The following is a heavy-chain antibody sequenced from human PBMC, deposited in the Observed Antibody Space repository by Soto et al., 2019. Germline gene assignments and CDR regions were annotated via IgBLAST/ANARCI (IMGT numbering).Heavy chain of an antibody. Sequence: ASVKVSCKASGYTFTSYGISWVRQAPGQGLEWMGRISAYNGNTNYAQKLQGRVTMTTDTSTSTAYMELRSLRSDDTAVYYCARDLLSGNTAMVIDFNWFDPWGQGTLVTVSS. CDR1: GYTFTSYG. D-gene: IGHD5-18*01. J-gene: IGHJ5*02. CDR3: ARDLLSGNTAMVIDFNWFDP. V-gene: IGHV1-18*01. CDR2: ISAYNGNT.